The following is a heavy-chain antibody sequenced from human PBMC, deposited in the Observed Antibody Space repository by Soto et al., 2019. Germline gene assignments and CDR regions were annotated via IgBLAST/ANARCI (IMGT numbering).Heavy chain of an antibody. CDR1: GFTFSSYE. V-gene: IGHV3-48*03. Sequence: GSLRLSCAVSGFTFSSYEMNWVRQAPGKGLEWVSYIGSSGFTIYYADSVKGRFTISRDNPKNSLYLQMNSLRVEDTAVYYCTREAPRIGMDYWGQGTLVTVSS. J-gene: IGHJ4*02. D-gene: IGHD1-1*01. CDR3: TREAPRIGMDY. CDR2: IGSSGFTI.